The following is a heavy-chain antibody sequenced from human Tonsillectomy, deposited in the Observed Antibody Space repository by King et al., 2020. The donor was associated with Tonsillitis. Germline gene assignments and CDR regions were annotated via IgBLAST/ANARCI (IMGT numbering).Heavy chain of an antibody. V-gene: IGHV3-23*04. CDR2: ISRSGGST. D-gene: IGHD6-6*01. J-gene: IGHJ4*02. Sequence: VQLVESGGGLVQPGGSLRLSCAASGFTFSSYAMSWVRQAPGKGLEWVSDISRSGGSTHYADSVKGRFTISRDNSKNTLYLQMNSLRAEDTAVYYCAKARGEYSSCTAAAGYWGRGTLVTVSS. CDR1: GFTFSSYA. CDR3: AKARGEYSSCTAAAGY.